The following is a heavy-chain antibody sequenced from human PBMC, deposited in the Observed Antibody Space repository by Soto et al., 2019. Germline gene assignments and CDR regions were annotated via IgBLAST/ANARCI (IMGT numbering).Heavy chain of an antibody. CDR3: ARDKRSASGTGDY. J-gene: IGHJ4*02. CDR1: EYTYTGYY. V-gene: IGHV1-3*01. Sequence: ASVKVCCKASEYTYTGYYIHWVRQEPGQRLEWMGWINAGNGNTKYSQKFQGRVTITRDTSASTAYMELSSLRSEDTAVYYCARDKRSASGTGDYWGQGTLVTVSS. D-gene: IGHD6-13*01. CDR2: INAGNGNT.